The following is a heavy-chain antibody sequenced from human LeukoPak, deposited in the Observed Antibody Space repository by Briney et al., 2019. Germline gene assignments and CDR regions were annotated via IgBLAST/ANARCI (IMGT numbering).Heavy chain of an antibody. CDR1: GFTFSSYG. CDR3: AKDTGLVVATRYYFDY. D-gene: IGHD1-26*01. J-gene: IGHJ4*02. V-gene: IGHV3-33*06. CDR2: IWYDGNNK. Sequence: PGRSLRLSCAASGFTFSSYGMHWVRQAPGKGLEWVAVIWYDGNNKYYADSVKGRFTISRDNSQNTLYLQMNSLRVEDTAVYYCAKDTGLVVATRYYFDYWGQGTLVTVSS.